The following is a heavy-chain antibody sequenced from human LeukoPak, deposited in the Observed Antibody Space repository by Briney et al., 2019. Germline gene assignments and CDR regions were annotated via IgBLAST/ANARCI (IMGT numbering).Heavy chain of an antibody. D-gene: IGHD1-1*01. J-gene: IGHJ4*02. Sequence: GASVKVSCKASGYIFTSYVMHWVRRAPGQRLEWMGWINVGNGDTKYSQKFQGRVTIARDTSASTAYMELSSLRSEDTAVYYCARDRGGTGDFDYWGRGTLVTVSS. V-gene: IGHV1-3*01. CDR3: ARDRGGTGDFDY. CDR1: GYIFTSYV. CDR2: INVGNGDT.